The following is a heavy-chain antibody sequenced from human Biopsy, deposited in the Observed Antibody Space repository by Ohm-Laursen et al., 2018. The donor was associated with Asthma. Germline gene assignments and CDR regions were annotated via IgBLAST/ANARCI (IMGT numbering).Heavy chain of an antibody. CDR3: AKGEWELLEANFDY. D-gene: IGHD1-26*01. CDR2: ISRNSGSI. V-gene: IGHV3-9*01. CDR1: GFTFDDYA. J-gene: IGHJ4*02. Sequence: SLRLSCSASGFTFDDYAMHWVRQAPGKGLEWVSGISRNSGSIGYADSGKGRFTISRDNAENSLYLQMNSLRAEDTALYYCAKGEWELLEANFDYWGQGTLVTVSS.